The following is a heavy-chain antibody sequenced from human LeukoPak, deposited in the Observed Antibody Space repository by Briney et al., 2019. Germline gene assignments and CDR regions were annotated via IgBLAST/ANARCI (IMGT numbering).Heavy chain of an antibody. Sequence: GGSLRLSCAVSGFTVSSNYMSWVRQAPGKGLEWVSLIYSGGGTYYADSVRGRFTISRDDSKNTLYLQMNSLRAEDTAIYYCAKDDGWLQFNNWGQGTLVTVSS. V-gene: IGHV3-53*01. CDR2: IYSGGGT. D-gene: IGHD5-24*01. CDR3: AKDDGWLQFNN. CDR1: GFTVSSNY. J-gene: IGHJ4*02.